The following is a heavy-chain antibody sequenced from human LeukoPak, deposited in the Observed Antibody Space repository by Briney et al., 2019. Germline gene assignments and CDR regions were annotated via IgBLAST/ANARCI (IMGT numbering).Heavy chain of an antibody. CDR1: GFTFTGYA. J-gene: IGHJ4*02. CDR2: ISGSGGST. Sequence: GGSLRLSCAASGFTFTGYAMSWVRQAPGKGLEWVSAISGSGGSTYYADSVKGRFTISRDNSKNTLFLQMNSLRAEDTAVYYCAKKTVSGKYGDYFDYWGQGTLVTVSS. CDR3: AKKTVSGKYGDYFDY. D-gene: IGHD6-25*01. V-gene: IGHV3-23*01.